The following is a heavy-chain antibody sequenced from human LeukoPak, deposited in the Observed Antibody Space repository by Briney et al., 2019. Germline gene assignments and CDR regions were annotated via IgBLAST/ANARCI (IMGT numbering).Heavy chain of an antibody. CDR3: ARNTCSGGSCYQDY. CDR2: IYYSGST. CDR1: GGSISSGGYY. Sequence: SQTLSLTCTVSGGSISSGGYYWSWIRQHPGKGLEWIGYIYYSGSTYYNPSLKSRVTISVDTSKNQFSLKLSSVTAADTAVYYRARNTCSGGSCYQDYWGQGTLVTVSS. V-gene: IGHV4-31*03. J-gene: IGHJ4*02. D-gene: IGHD2-15*01.